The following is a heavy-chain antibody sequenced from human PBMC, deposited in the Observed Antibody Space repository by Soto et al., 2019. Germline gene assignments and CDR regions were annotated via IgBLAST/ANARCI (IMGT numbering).Heavy chain of an antibody. CDR3: ARHDGTVTLNWFDP. CDR1: GDSISRSSSY. D-gene: IGHD4-17*01. V-gene: IGHV4-39*01. Sequence: PSETLSLTCTVSGDSISRSSSYWGWLRQPPGKGLEWIGSIYYGGSTYYNPSLKSRVTISVDTSRNQFSLKLTSVTTADTAVYYCARHDGTVTLNWFDPWGQGSLVTVSS. J-gene: IGHJ5*02. CDR2: IYYGGST.